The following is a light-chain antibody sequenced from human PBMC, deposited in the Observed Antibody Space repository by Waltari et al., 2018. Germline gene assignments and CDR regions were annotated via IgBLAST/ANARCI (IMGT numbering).Light chain of an antibody. Sequence: QSALDPPASVSGSPGQSITIPCTGTSSDIGHYKFFVSGYQPRPGEAPKLIIYEGNVRPSGVSDRFSGSKSGNAASLTISGLQAEDEAHYYCCSYGVRVFFGGGTKLTVL. CDR2: EGN. CDR1: SSDIGHYKFF. J-gene: IGLJ2*01. CDR3: CSYGVRVF. V-gene: IGLV2-23*01.